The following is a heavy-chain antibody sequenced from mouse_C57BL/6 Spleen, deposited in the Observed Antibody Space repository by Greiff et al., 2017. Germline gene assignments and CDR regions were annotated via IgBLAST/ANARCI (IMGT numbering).Heavy chain of an antibody. J-gene: IGHJ4*01. CDR2: ISSGGSYT. V-gene: IGHV5-6*01. CDR3: ARAYGNRGYAMDY. D-gene: IGHD2-1*01. CDR1: GFTFSSYG. Sequence: EVKVVESGGDLVKPGGSLKLSCAASGFTFSSYGMSWVRQTPDKRLEWVATISSGGSYTYYPDSVKGRFTISRDNAKNTLYLQMSSLKSEDTAMYYCARAYGNRGYAMDYWGQGTSVTVSS.